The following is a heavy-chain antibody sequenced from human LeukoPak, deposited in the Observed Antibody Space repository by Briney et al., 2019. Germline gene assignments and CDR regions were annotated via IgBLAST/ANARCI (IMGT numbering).Heavy chain of an antibody. Sequence: GGSLTLFCAASGFTYRIYAMSWARHSPGKGVEGVSAISGTGGSTNYANSVKGRFTISRDNPKNTLKLQMNSLRAEDTAVYYCASWRETRYFDYWGQGTLVTVSS. CDR1: GFTYRIYA. J-gene: IGHJ4*02. D-gene: IGHD5-24*01. CDR2: ISGTGGST. V-gene: IGHV3-23*01. CDR3: ASWRETRYFDY.